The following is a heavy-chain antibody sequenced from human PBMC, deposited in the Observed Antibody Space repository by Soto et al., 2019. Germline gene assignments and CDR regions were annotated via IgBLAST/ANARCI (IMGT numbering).Heavy chain of an antibody. Sequence: QVQLVESGGDVVQPGTSLRLSCAASGFTFSLYAMHWVRQAPGKGLEWVAVISSDGTNTYYADSVKGRFTVSRDNSKNTLDVQVNSLRAEDTAVYYCARAGGGYPSYEMYYFDYWGQGTLVTVSS. J-gene: IGHJ4*02. CDR1: GFTFSLYA. CDR2: ISSDGTNT. D-gene: IGHD5-12*01. V-gene: IGHV3-30*03. CDR3: ARAGGGYPSYEMYYFDY.